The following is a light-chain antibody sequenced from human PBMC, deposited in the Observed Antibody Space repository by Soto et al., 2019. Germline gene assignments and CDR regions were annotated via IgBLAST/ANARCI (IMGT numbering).Light chain of an antibody. CDR1: QSVSSN. CDR2: GAS. V-gene: IGKV3-15*01. J-gene: IGKJ4*01. Sequence: EIGMTQSPATLSVAPGERATLSCRASQSVSSNLAWYQQKPGQVPRLLIYGASTRATGIPARFSGSGSGTEFTLTISSLQSEDFAVYYCQQYNNWNPLTFSGGTKVEIK. CDR3: QQYNNWNPLT.